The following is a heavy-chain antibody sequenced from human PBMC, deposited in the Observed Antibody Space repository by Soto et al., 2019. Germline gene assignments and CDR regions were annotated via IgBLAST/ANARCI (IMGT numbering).Heavy chain of an antibody. Sequence: PGESLKISCKGSGYSFTSYWIGWVRQMPGKGLEWMGIIYPGDSDTRYSPSFQGQVTISADKSISTAYLQWSSLKASDTAMYYCARQVDNWGALYYYYGMDVWGQGTTVTVSS. D-gene: IGHD7-27*01. V-gene: IGHV5-51*01. CDR2: IYPGDSDT. J-gene: IGHJ6*02. CDR1: GYSFTSYW. CDR3: ARQVDNWGALYYYYGMDV.